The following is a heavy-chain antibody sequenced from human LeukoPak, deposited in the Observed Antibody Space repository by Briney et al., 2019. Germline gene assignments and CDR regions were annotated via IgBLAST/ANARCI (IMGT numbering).Heavy chain of an antibody. D-gene: IGHD1-1*01. CDR3: ARDWKTNSFGY. CDR2: IYYDGSNI. V-gene: IGHV3-33*01. J-gene: IGHJ4*02. CDR1: EFTFTTYG. Sequence: GRPLTLSCAASEFTFTTYGMHWVRQAPGKGLEWMALIYYDGSNIYYADYVKGRFTISRDISKNTLHLQMDSLRAEDTAIYYCARDWKTNSFGYWGQGTLVTVSS.